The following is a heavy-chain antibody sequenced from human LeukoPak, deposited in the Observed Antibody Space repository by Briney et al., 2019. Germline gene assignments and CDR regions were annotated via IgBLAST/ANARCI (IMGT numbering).Heavy chain of an antibody. Sequence: PGGSLRLSCAASGFTFSSYSMHWVRQAPGKGLVWVSRINSDGSSTYYADSVKGRLTISRDKSKNTLYLQMNSLRVEDTAVYYCARELSGSYDYWGQGTLVTVSS. CDR2: INSDGSST. CDR1: GFTFSSYS. CDR3: ARELSGSYDY. V-gene: IGHV3-74*01. D-gene: IGHD1-26*01. J-gene: IGHJ4*02.